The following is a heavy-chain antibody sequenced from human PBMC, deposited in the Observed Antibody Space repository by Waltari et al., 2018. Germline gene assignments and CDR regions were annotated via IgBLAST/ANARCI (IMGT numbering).Heavy chain of an antibody. D-gene: IGHD3-10*01. CDR3: ARRYDGSGKDYYYYMDV. CDR2: IIPILGIA. J-gene: IGHJ6*03. V-gene: IGHV1-69*10. CDR1: GGTFSSYA. Sequence: QVQLVQSGAEVKKPGSSVKVSCKASGGTFSSYAISWVRQAPGQGLEWMGGIIPILGIANYAQKFQGRVTITADKSTSTAYMELSSLRSEDTAVYYCARRYDGSGKDYYYYMDVWGKGTTVTVSS.